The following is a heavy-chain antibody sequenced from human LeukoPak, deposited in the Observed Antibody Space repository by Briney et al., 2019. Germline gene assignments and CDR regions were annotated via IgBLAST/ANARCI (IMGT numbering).Heavy chain of an antibody. Sequence: PGGSLRLSCAASGFTVSSNYMSGVRQAPGKGLEWVSVIYSGVSTYYADSVKGRFTISRDNSKDTVYLQMNSLRAEDTAIFYCARDIELSTWGPGTMVTVSS. CDR2: IYSGVST. J-gene: IGHJ3*01. V-gene: IGHV3-53*01. CDR3: ARDIELST. D-gene: IGHD3-16*02. CDR1: GFTVSSNY.